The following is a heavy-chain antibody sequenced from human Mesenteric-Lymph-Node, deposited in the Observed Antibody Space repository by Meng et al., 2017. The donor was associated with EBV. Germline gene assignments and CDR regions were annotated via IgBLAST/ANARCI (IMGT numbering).Heavy chain of an antibody. V-gene: IGHV7-4-1*02. J-gene: IGHJ4*02. CDR2: FNTISGNP. D-gene: IGHD1-14*01. Sequence: QLWQSGSGLKKPGASVKVSCKASGYTFTNYAMNWVRQAPGQGLEWVGWFNTISGNPAYGQGFTGRFVFSWDTSVSTAYLQISSLKTEDTAVYYCARENPGDYIDYWGQGTLVTVSS. CDR1: GYTFTNYA. CDR3: ARENPGDYIDY.